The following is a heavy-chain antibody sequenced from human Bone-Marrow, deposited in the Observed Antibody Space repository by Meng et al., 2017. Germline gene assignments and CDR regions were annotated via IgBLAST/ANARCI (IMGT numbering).Heavy chain of an antibody. CDR3: ARDTDFWSASNWFDP. J-gene: IGHJ5*01. CDR2: IYYTGTT. V-gene: IGHV4-30-4*08. CDR1: GGSISSGDYY. Sequence: QVQLQESGPGLVKPSQTLYLTCTVSGGSISSGDYYWSWIRQPPGKGLEWIGDIYYTGTTYYNPSLKSRLTISVDTSKNQFSLNLTSVTAADTAVYYCARDTDFWSASNWFDPWGPGTLVTVSS. D-gene: IGHD3-3*01.